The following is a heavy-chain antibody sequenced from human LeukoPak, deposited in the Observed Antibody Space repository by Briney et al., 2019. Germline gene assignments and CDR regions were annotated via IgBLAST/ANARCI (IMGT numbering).Heavy chain of an antibody. CDR3: ARDNTISGYYELGY. CDR1: GFTFSSYE. CDR2: ISSSGSTI. Sequence: GGSLRLSCAASGFTFSSYEMNWVRQAPGKGLEWVSYISSSGSTIYYADSVKGRFSISRDNSKNTVFLQMNSLRAEDTAVYYCARDNTISGYYELGYWGQGTLVTVSS. V-gene: IGHV3-48*03. D-gene: IGHD3-22*01. J-gene: IGHJ4*02.